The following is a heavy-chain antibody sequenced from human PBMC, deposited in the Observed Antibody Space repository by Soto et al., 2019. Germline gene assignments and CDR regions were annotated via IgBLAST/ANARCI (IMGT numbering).Heavy chain of an antibody. Sequence: PGGSLRLSCAASGFTFSSYEMNWVRQAPGKWLEWVSYISSSGSTIYYADSVKGRVTISRDIAKNSLYLQMNSLRAEDTAVYYCWGRGDHGGNNAGAFDTWGEG. CDR2: ISSSGSTI. D-gene: IGHD4-17*01. CDR1: GFTFSSYE. CDR3: WGRGDHGGNNAGAFDT. J-gene: IGHJ3*02. V-gene: IGHV3-48*03.